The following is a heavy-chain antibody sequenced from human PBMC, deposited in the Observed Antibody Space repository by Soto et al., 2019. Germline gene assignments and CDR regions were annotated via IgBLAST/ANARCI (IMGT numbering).Heavy chain of an antibody. V-gene: IGHV3-23*01. CDR3: AKDRTVAARNFDY. CDR2: ISTSIDAT. CDR1: GFTVRNYA. J-gene: IGHJ4*02. Sequence: DVQLLESGGGLVQPGGSQRLSCAASGFTVRNYAMGWVRQAPGKGLEWVSSISTSIDATYYADSVKGRFTISRDDSKNTLYLQMNSLRAEDTAVYYCAKDRTVAARNFDYWGQGTLVTVSS. D-gene: IGHD6-6*01.